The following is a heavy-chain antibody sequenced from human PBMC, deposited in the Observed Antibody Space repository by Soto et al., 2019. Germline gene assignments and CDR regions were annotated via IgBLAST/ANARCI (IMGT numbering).Heavy chain of an antibody. CDR3: AGYSSSSTGAFDI. Sequence: GGSLRLSCAASGFSFSSYGMHWVRQAPGKGLEWVAVALHDGSNKYYADSVKGRFTISRDNTKNTLYLQMNSLRAEDTAVYYCAGYSSSSTGAFDIWGQGTMVTVSS. J-gene: IGHJ3*02. CDR1: GFSFSSYG. CDR2: ALHDGSNK. V-gene: IGHV3-30*03. D-gene: IGHD6-13*01.